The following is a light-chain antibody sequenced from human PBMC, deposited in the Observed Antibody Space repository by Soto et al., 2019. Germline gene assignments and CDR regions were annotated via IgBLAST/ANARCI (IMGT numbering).Light chain of an antibody. Sequence: QSVLTQPPSASGTPGQRVTISCSGSSSNIGSNTVNWYQQLPGTAPKLLIYSNNQRPSGVPDRFSGSKSGTSASLAISWLQSEDEADYYCAAWDESLNVVFGGGTMLTVL. CDR2: SNN. J-gene: IGLJ2*01. V-gene: IGLV1-44*01. CDR3: AAWDESLNVV. CDR1: SSNIGSNT.